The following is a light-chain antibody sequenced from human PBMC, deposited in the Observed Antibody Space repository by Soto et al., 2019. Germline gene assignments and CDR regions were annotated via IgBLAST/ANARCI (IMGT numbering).Light chain of an antibody. J-gene: IGLJ3*02. CDR3: QSYDSSLSERV. Sequence: QSVLTQPPSVSGAPGQRVTISCTGSSSNIGAGYDVHWYQQLPGTAPKLLIYGNSNRPSGVPDRFSGSKSGTSASLAITGRQAEDEADYYCQSYDSSLSERVFGGGTKLTVL. V-gene: IGLV1-40*01. CDR2: GNS. CDR1: SSNIGAGYD.